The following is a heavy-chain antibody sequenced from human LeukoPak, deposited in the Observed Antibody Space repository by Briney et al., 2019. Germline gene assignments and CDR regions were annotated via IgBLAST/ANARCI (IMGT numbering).Heavy chain of an antibody. Sequence: SETLSLTCTVSGGSISSYYWSWIRQPPGKGLEWIGDIYYSGSTNYNPSLKSRVTISVDTSKNQFSLKLSSVTAADTAVYYCARRPDYGGNSGAFDIWGQGTMVTVSS. CDR1: GGSISSYY. D-gene: IGHD4-23*01. J-gene: IGHJ3*02. CDR2: IYYSGST. V-gene: IGHV4-59*08. CDR3: ARRPDYGGNSGAFDI.